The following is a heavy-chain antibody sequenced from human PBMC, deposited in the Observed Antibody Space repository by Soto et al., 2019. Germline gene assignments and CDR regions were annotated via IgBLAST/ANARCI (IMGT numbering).Heavy chain of an antibody. CDR3: ARASSPYCSSTSCRRGRWLQPFDY. CDR2: IIPIFGTA. D-gene: IGHD2-2*01. Sequence: SVKVSCKASGGTFSSYAISWVRQAPGQGLEWMGGIIPIFGTANYAQKFQGRVTITADESTSTAYMELSSLRSEDTAVYYCARASSPYCSSTSCRRGRWLQPFDYWGQGTLVTVSS. V-gene: IGHV1-69*13. CDR1: GGTFSSYA. J-gene: IGHJ4*02.